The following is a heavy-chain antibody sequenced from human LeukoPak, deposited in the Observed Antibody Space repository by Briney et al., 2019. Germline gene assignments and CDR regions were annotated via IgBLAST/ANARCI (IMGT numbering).Heavy chain of an antibody. J-gene: IGHJ5*02. V-gene: IGHV4-4*02. CDR2: IYHSGST. D-gene: IGHD2-2*01. CDR1: GGXISSSNC. CDR3: ARRESRAEGDWFDP. Sequence: SETLSLTCAVSGGXISSSNCCSWVRQPPGKGLEWIWEIYHSGSTNYNPSLKSRVTISVDKSKNQFSLKLSSVTAADTAVYYCARRESRAEGDWFDPWGQGTLVTVSS.